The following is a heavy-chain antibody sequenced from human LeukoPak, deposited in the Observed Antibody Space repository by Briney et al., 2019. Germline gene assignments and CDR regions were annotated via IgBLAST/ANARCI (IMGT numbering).Heavy chain of an antibody. J-gene: IGHJ4*02. CDR3: ARHGNVVVVPAAKGFDY. Sequence: SETLSLTCTVSGGSISSSNYFWVWIRQPPGKGVEWIGSSYYSGNTYYNPSLKSRVTISVDTSKNHFSLDLRSVMAADTAVYYCARHGNVVVVPAAKGFDYWGQGTQVSVSS. CDR2: SYYSGNT. D-gene: IGHD2-2*01. CDR1: GGSISSSNYF. V-gene: IGHV4-39*01.